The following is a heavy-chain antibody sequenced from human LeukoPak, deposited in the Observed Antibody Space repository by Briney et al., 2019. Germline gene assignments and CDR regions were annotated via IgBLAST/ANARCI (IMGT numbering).Heavy chain of an antibody. Sequence: GGSLRLSCAASGFSFTSYWMSWVRQAPGKGLEWVANIKPDGSEKYFVDSVKGRFTIPRDNTKNSLYLLMNSLRVEDTAVYYCARSPDGFDYWGQGTLVTVSS. J-gene: IGHJ4*02. CDR1: GFSFTSYW. CDR2: IKPDGSEK. CDR3: ARSPDGFDY. V-gene: IGHV3-7*01.